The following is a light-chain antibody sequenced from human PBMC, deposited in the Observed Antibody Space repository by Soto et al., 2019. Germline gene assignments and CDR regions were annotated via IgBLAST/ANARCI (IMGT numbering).Light chain of an antibody. CDR3: HQYGSSQWT. Sequence: EIVLTHSRGTLSLSPGERATLSCRASQSVSSNYLAWYQQKPGQAPRLLIFGASSRATGIPDRFSGSGSGRDLTLTISRLEPEDFAVYCCHQYGSSQWTVGQGTKAHIK. J-gene: IGKJ1*01. CDR1: QSVSSNY. V-gene: IGKV3-20*01. CDR2: GAS.